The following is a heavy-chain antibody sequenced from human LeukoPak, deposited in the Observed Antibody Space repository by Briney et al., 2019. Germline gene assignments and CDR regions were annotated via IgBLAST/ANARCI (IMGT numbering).Heavy chain of an antibody. Sequence: ASVKVSCKASGYTFTGYYMHWVRQAPGQGLEWMGWINPNSGGTNYAQKFQGRVTMTRDTSISTAYMELSRLRSDDTAVYYCARSPYYYDSSGYYVYWGQGTLVTVSS. J-gene: IGHJ4*02. CDR1: GYTFTGYY. CDR2: INPNSGGT. V-gene: IGHV1-2*02. D-gene: IGHD3-22*01. CDR3: ARSPYYYDSSGYYVY.